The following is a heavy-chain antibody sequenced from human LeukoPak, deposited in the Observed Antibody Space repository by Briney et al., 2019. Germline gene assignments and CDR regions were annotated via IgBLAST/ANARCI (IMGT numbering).Heavy chain of an antibody. J-gene: IGHJ6*03. CDR3: ARQGQLLWFGELYYYMDV. D-gene: IGHD3-10*01. CDR1: RYRFTSYW. CDR2: IYPGDSDT. Sequence: GESLNISFKGSRYRFTSYWIGWVRQMPGKGLEWMGIIYPGDSDTRYSPSFQGQVTISADKSISTAYLQWSSLKASDTAMYYCARQGQLLWFGELYYYMDVWGKGTTVTVSS. V-gene: IGHV5-51*01.